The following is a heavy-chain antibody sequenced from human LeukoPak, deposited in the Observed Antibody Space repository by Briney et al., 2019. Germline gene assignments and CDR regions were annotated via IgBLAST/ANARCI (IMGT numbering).Heavy chain of an antibody. CDR1: GGSFSDYY. CDR2: INHSGST. CDR3: ARGDYDSSGPKDAFDI. D-gene: IGHD3-22*01. J-gene: IGHJ3*02. Sequence: SETLSLTCAVYGGSFSDYYWSWIRQPPGKGLEWIGEINHSGSTNYKVPLKSRVTISVDTSKNQFSLKLSSVTAADTAFYYCARGDYDSSGPKDAFDIWGQGTMVTVSS. V-gene: IGHV4-34*01.